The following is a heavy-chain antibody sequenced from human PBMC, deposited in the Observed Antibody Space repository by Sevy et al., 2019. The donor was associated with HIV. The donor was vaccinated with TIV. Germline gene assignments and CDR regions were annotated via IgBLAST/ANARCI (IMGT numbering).Heavy chain of an antibody. CDR3: ARTPLTTVIPQWFDP. D-gene: IGHD4-17*01. Sequence: GGSLRLSCRASGFTFDNYGMTWVRQVPGKGLEWVSGINWSGDDTTYVDSVKGRFTISRDNTKNSLFLQMNSLIVDDTALYYCARTPLTTVIPQWFDPWGQGTLVTVSS. V-gene: IGHV3-20*04. CDR1: GFTFDNYG. J-gene: IGHJ5*02. CDR2: INWSGDDT.